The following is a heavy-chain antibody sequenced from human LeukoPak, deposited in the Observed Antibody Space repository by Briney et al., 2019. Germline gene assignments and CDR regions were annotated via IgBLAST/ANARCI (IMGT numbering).Heavy chain of an antibody. J-gene: IGHJ4*02. Sequence: SETLSLTCTVSGGSISSSSYYWGWIRQPPGKGLEWIGTIYNSGSTYFNPSLRRRLTISVDTSKSQFSLKLSSVTAADTAVYYCARLDSLGYSSSWYRLGEDYWGQGTLVTVSS. CDR1: GGSISSSSYY. V-gene: IGHV4-39*01. D-gene: IGHD6-13*01. CDR2: IYNSGST. CDR3: ARLDSLGYSSSWYRLGEDY.